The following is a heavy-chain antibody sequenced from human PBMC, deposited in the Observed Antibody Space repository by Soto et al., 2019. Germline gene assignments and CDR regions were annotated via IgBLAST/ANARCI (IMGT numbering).Heavy chain of an antibody. Sequence: GGSLRLSCAASGFTFSSYAMSWVRQAPGKGLEWVSAISGSGGSTYYADSVKGRFTISRDNSKNTLYLQMNSLRAEDTAVYYCAKNYYDSSGYHDDAFDIWGQGTMDTVS. CDR3: AKNYYDSSGYHDDAFDI. CDR1: GFTFSSYA. D-gene: IGHD3-22*01. J-gene: IGHJ3*02. CDR2: ISGSGGST. V-gene: IGHV3-23*01.